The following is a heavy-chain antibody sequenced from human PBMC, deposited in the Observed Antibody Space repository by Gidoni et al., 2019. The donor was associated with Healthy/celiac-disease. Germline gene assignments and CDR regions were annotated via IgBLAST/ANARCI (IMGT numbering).Heavy chain of an antibody. CDR1: GFTFSSYG. CDR2: IWDDGSNK. CDR3: ARSLWEYIVARGHYYYYGMDV. J-gene: IGHJ6*02. D-gene: IGHD5-12*01. Sequence: QVQLVESGGGVVQPGRSLRLSCAAPGFTFSSYGMHWVRQAPGKGLEWVAVIWDDGSNKYYADSVKGRFTISRDNSKNTLYLQMNSLRAEDTAVYYCARSLWEYIVARGHYYYYGMDVWGQGTTVTVSS. V-gene: IGHV3-33*01.